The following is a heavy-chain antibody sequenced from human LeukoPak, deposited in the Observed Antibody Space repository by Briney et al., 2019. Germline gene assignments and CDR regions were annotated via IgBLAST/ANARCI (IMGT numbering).Heavy chain of an antibody. CDR1: GGSISNFI. CDR3: SRSLMAGDYGGIDH. D-gene: IGHD4-23*01. Sequence: KPSETLSLTCTVSGGSISNFIWSWIRQPPGKGLEWIGFIYDSGNTDYNPSLNSRVTISLDTSKNQFSLKLNSVTAADTAVYYCSRSLMAGDYGGIDHWGQGTLVTVSS. V-gene: IGHV4-59*01. J-gene: IGHJ5*02. CDR2: IYDSGNT.